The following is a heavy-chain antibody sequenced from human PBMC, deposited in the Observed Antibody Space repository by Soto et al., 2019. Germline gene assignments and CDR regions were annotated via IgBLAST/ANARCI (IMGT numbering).Heavy chain of an antibody. CDR3: ARWFSGSYNY. CDR2: INDSGSS. D-gene: IGHD1-26*01. J-gene: IGHJ4*02. CDR1: SGSFSGYY. V-gene: IGHV4-34*01. Sequence: QVQLQQWGAGLLKPSETLSLTCRVYSGSFSGYYWSWIRQPPGKGLEWIGEINDSGSSNYNPSPKSRVTISVDTSKNEFSLKLSSVSAADTAMYYCARWFSGSYNYWGQGTLVTVSS.